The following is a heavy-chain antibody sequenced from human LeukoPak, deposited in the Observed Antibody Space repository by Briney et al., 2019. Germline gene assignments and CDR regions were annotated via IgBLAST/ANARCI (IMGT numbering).Heavy chain of an antibody. CDR1: GFTVSSNY. J-gene: IGHJ4*02. Sequence: GGSLRLSCAASGFTVSSNYMSWVRQAPGKGLEWVSVIYSGGSTYYADSVKGRFTISRDNSKNTLYLQMNSLRAEDTAVYYCAKDLSWRYDFWSGYAIDYWGQGTLVTVSS. D-gene: IGHD3-3*01. V-gene: IGHV3-53*05. CDR2: IYSGGST. CDR3: AKDLSWRYDFWSGYAIDY.